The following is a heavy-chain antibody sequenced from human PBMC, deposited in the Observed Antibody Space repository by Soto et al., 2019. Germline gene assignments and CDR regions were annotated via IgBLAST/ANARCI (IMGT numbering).Heavy chain of an antibody. Sequence: WGALLVSCTTSGFTFSIYAMSWVRQAPGKELDLVSTISGNSGKTNYAESVNGRFSISRDNSKNTAHLQLDSLRAEDTAVYFCAKLGFVLMEIYYFHQWGQGTMVTVSS. D-gene: IGHD2-8*01. J-gene: IGHJ4*01. V-gene: IGHV3-23*01. CDR3: AKLGFVLMEIYYFHQ. CDR2: ISGNSGKT. CDR1: GFTFSIYA.